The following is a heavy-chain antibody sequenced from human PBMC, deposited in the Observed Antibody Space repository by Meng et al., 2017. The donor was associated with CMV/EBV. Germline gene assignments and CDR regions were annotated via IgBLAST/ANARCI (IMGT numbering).Heavy chain of an antibody. D-gene: IGHD2-2*01. CDR1: GFTFSGSA. CDR2: IRSKANSYAT. J-gene: IGHJ6*02. CDR3: TRASFSRYCSSTSCYYGMDV. Sequence: GESRKISGAASGFTFSGSAMHWVRQASGKGLEWVGRIRSKANSYATAYAASVKGRFTISRDDSKNTAYLQMNSLKTEDTAVYYCTRASFSRYCSSTSCYYGMDVWGQGTTVTVSS. V-gene: IGHV3-73*01.